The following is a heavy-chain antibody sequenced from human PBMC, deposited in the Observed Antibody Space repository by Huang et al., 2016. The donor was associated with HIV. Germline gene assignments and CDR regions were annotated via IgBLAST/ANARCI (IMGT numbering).Heavy chain of an antibody. CDR2: IQYDGTNK. J-gene: IGHJ4*02. D-gene: IGHD2-15*01. CDR3: AKVTLGFDY. CDR1: GVTLGSYV. V-gene: IGHV3-30*02. Sequence: QVQLVESGGGVVQPGGSLRLACATSGVTLGSYVMRWVRQGPVCGLECVSFIQYDGTNKYYADSVQGRFNISRDNSKNMLHLQMNNLIVEDTAAYFCAKVTLGFDYWGQGTWVTVSS.